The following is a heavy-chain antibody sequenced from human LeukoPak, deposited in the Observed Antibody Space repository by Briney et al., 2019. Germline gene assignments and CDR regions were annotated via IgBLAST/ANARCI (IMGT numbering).Heavy chain of an antibody. CDR2: IYPNSGGT. V-gene: IGHV1-2*02. D-gene: IGHD1-7*01. J-gene: IGHJ4*02. CDR1: GYPFTGYY. CDR3: AREFPRTSRFDY. Sequence: GASVKVSCKDSGYPFTGYYIHWVRQAPGQGLEWMGWIYPNSGGTGYAQNFQGRVTMTWDTSITTAYMELNRLTSDDTAVYYCAREFPRTSRFDYWGQGSLVTVSS.